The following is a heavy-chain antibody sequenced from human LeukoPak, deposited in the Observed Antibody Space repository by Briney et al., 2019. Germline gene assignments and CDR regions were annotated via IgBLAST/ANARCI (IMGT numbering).Heavy chain of an antibody. CDR1: GVSISSYY. CDR2: IYYSGST. D-gene: IGHD6-19*01. J-gene: IGHJ2*01. V-gene: IGHV4-59*01. CDR3: ARDLAVPGSWYFDL. Sequence: SETLSLTCIVSGVSISSYYWNWLRRPPGKGLEWIGYIYYSGSTRYNPSLMSRVTISVDTSKNQFSLKLSSVTAADTAVYYCARDLAVPGSWYFDLWGRGTLVTVSS.